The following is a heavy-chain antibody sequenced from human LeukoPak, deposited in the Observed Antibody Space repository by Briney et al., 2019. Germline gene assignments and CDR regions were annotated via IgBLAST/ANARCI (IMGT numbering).Heavy chain of an antibody. J-gene: IGHJ4*02. D-gene: IGHD4-17*01. V-gene: IGHV1-18*01. CDR1: GYTFTSYG. CDR2: ISGYNGNT. CDR3: ATGDYLTLDY. Sequence: ASVKVSCKASGYTFTSYGISWVRQAPGQGLEWMGWISGYNGNTKYAQQLQGRVTMTTDTSTSAAYMELRSLRSDDTAVYYCATGDYLTLDYWGQGTLVTVSS.